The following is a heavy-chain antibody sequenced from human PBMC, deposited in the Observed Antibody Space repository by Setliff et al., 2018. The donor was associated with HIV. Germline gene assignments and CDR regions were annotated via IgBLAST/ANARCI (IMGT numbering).Heavy chain of an antibody. J-gene: IGHJ4*02. V-gene: IGHV4-34*01. Sequence: SETLSLTCAVYGGSFSGYYWSWIRQPPGKGLEWIGEINHSGSTNYNPSLKSRVTISVDTSKNQFSLKLYSVTAADTAVYYCARAYFGSGIYNSWGQGVLVTVSS. CDR2: INHSGST. CDR1: GGSFSGYY. CDR3: ARAYFGSGIYNS. D-gene: IGHD3-10*01.